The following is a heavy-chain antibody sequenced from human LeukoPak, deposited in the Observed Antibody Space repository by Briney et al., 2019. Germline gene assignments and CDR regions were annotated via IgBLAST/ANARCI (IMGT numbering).Heavy chain of an antibody. J-gene: IGHJ4*02. Sequence: SETLSLTCTVSDGFISSRNYYWGWVRQPPGKGLEWIGSSYYSGSTYYNPSLKSRVTISVDTSKHQLSLKLNSVTAADTAISYSARHQGILRVGWLIPTYIDYWGQGTLVTVSS. CDR2: SYYSGST. D-gene: IGHD6-19*01. CDR3: ARHQGILRVGWLIPTYIDY. CDR1: DGFISSRNYY. V-gene: IGHV4-39*01.